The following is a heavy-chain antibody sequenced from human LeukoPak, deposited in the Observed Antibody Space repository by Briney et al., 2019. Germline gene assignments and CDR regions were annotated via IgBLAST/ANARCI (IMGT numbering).Heavy chain of an antibody. D-gene: IGHD6-19*01. V-gene: IGHV3-20*04. J-gene: IGHJ3*02. CDR3: AKENRGWPYDAFDI. CDR1: GFTFDDYG. CDR2: INWNGGST. Sequence: RPGGSLRLFCAASGFTFDDYGMSWVRQAPGKGLEWVSAINWNGGSTGYADSVKGRFTISRDNAKNSLYLQMNSLRAEDTAVYYCAKENRGWPYDAFDIWGQGTMVTVSS.